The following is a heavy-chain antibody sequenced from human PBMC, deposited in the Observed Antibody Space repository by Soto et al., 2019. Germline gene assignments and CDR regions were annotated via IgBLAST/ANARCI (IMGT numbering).Heavy chain of an antibody. CDR1: GGSISSYY. D-gene: IGHD3-9*01. CDR3: ASSLRYFDWLLSFYWFDP. Sequence: KASETLSLTCTVSGGSISSYYWSWIRQPPGKGLEWIGYIYYSGSTNYNPSLKSRVTISVDTSKNQFSLKLSSVTAADTAVYYCASSLRYFDWLLSFYWFDPWGQGTLVTVSS. J-gene: IGHJ5*02. CDR2: IYYSGST. V-gene: IGHV4-59*08.